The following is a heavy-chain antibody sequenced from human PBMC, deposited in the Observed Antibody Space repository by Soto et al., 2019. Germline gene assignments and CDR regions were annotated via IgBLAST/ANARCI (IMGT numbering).Heavy chain of an antibody. CDR2: INHSGST. CDR3: AIPRRRVGATSSRSFDI. D-gene: IGHD1-26*01. Sequence: QVQLQQWGAGLLKPSETLSLTCAVYGGFFSGYYWSWIRQPPGKGLEWIGEINHSGSTNYTTSLKSRVTISVDTSKNQFSLKLSSVTAADTAVYYCAIPRRRVGATSSRSFDIWGQGTMVTVSS. V-gene: IGHV4-34*01. CDR1: GGFFSGYY. J-gene: IGHJ3*02.